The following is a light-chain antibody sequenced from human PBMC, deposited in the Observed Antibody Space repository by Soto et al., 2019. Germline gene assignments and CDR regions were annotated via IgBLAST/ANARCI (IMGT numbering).Light chain of an antibody. V-gene: IGKV3D-15*01. CDR2: GAS. CDR3: QQYNNWPSIT. Sequence: DIVLTQSPGTLSLSPGERATLSCRASQSVNSDYLAWYQQKPGQAPRLLIYGASSRATGIPARFSGSGSGTEFTLTISSLQSEDFAVYYCQQYNNWPSITFGQGTRLEIK. CDR1: QSVNSD. J-gene: IGKJ5*01.